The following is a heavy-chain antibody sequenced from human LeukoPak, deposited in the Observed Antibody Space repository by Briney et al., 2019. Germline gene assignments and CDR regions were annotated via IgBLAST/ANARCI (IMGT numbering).Heavy chain of an antibody. J-gene: IGHJ4*02. CDR1: GGPTSSYY. CDR3: ALYSSSSDY. V-gene: IGHV4-59*01. CDR2: IYDSGST. Sequence: PSEILSLTCTVSGGPTSSYYWSWIRQPPGKGLEWIGFIYDSGSTYYNPSLKSRVTISVDTSKNQFSLKLSSVTAADTAMYYCALYSSSSDYWGQGTLATVSS. D-gene: IGHD6-6*01.